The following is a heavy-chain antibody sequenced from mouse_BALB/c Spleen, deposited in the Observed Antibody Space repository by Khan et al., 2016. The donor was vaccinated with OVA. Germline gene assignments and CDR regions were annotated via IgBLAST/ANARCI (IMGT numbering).Heavy chain of an antibody. CDR2: ISTGGHYT. CDR3: ARLAYYYDSEGFAY. Sequence: DVKLVESGGDLVEPGGSLKLSCAASGFTFSTYGMSWVRQTPDKRLEWVATISTGGHYTYYPDSVRGRSTISRDNAKNTLYLQMTSLKSEDTAMFYCARLAYYYDSEGFAYWGQGTLVTVSA. D-gene: IGHD1-1*01. CDR1: GFTFSTYG. V-gene: IGHV5-6*02. J-gene: IGHJ3*01.